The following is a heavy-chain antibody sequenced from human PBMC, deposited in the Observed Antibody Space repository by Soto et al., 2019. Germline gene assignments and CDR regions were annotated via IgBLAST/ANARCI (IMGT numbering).Heavy chain of an antibody. CDR1: GFTISSYA. V-gene: IGHV3-23*01. CDR2: ISGSGGST. J-gene: IGHJ4*02. CDR3: ANAAETNYCYGSGSYYDY. D-gene: IGHD3-10*01. Sequence: GALRLYCAASGFTISSYAMSWVRQAPGKWLEWVSAISGSGGSTYYADSVKGRFTISRDNSKNTLYLQMNSLRAEYTAVYYCANAAETNYCYGSGSYYDYWRQGT.